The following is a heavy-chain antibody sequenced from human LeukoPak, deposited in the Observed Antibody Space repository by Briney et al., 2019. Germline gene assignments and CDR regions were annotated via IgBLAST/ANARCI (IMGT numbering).Heavy chain of an antibody. J-gene: IGHJ4*02. Sequence: GGSLRLSCAASGFTFSTYAMSWVRQAPGKGLKWVSAISGSGGSTYYADSVKGRFTISRDNSKNTLFLQMNSLRVDDTAVYYCARLRAAYTSGCLRDFDYWGQGILVAVSS. D-gene: IGHD6-19*01. CDR3: ARLRAAYTSGCLRDFDY. CDR2: ISGSGGST. CDR1: GFTFSTYA. V-gene: IGHV3-23*01.